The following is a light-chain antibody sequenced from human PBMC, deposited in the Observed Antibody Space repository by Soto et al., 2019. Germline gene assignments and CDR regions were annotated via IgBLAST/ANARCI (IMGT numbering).Light chain of an antibody. J-gene: IGKJ1*01. V-gene: IGKV1-5*01. Sequence: DFQMTQSPSTLSASGGDRVTITFPSSQSVSNWLAWYQQKPGKAPKLLIYDASNLERGVPSRFSGSGSGTQFTLTIRSLQPDDFATYYYQHYNAYSRAFGPGTKVDIK. CDR1: QSVSNW. CDR3: QHYNAYSRA. CDR2: DAS.